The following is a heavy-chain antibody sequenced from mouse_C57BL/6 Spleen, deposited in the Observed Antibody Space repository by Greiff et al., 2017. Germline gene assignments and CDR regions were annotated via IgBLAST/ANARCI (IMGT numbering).Heavy chain of an antibody. J-gene: IGHJ2*01. D-gene: IGHD2-1*01. CDR2: FDPSDGAI. CDR1: GYTFTSYR. Sequence: VQLQQSGAELVRPGSSVKLSCKASGYTFTSYRMHWVKQRYIQGLEWIGYFDPSDGAINYNQKFKDKATLTADKSSSTAYMQLSRLTSEDSAVYYSARMYYCHFWYFDYWGKGTTLTVSS. V-gene: IGHV1-52*01. CDR3: ARMYYCHFWYFDY.